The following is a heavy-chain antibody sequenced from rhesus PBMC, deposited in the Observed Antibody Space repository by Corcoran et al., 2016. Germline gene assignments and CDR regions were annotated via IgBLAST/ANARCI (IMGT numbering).Heavy chain of an antibody. CDR1: GGPISDSYR. CDR3: AKDYGNYVCSLDV. D-gene: IGHD4-35*01. J-gene: IGHJ5-2*02. V-gene: IGHV4S10*01. Sequence: QVQLQESGPGVVKPSETLSLTCPVSGGPISDSYRWSWIRQPPGEGPEWIGYIYGSSTSTNYNPSLKSRVTISKDTSKNQFSLKLSSVTAADTAVYYCAKDYGNYVCSLDVWGRGVLVTVSS. CDR2: IYGSSTST.